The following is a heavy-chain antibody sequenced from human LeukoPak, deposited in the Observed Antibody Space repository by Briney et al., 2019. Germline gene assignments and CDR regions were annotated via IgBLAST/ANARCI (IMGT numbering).Heavy chain of an antibody. J-gene: IGHJ6*02. CDR2: IIPIFGTA. CDR1: GGTFSSYA. Sequence: GASVKVSCKASGGTFSSYAISWVRQAPGQGLEWMGGIIPIFGTANYAQKLQGRVTITADESTSTAYMELSSLRSEDTAVYYCARGVPGGMLGRRYYYYGMDVWGQGTTVTVSS. D-gene: IGHD2-15*01. CDR3: ARGVPGGMLGRRYYYYGMDV. V-gene: IGHV1-69*13.